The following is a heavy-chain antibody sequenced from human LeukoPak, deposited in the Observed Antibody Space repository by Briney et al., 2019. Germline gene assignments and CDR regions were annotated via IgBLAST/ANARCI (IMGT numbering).Heavy chain of an antibody. CDR2: INPNSGGT. CDR1: GYTFTGYY. CDR3: ASVSSGYYAEGWFDP. V-gene: IGHV1-2*02. J-gene: IGHJ5*02. Sequence: ASVKVSCKASGYTFTGYYMHWVRQAPGQGLEWMGCINPNSGGTNYAQKFQGRVTMTRDTSISTAYMELSRLRSDDTAVYYCASVSSGYYAEGWFDPWGQGTLVTVSS. D-gene: IGHD3-22*01.